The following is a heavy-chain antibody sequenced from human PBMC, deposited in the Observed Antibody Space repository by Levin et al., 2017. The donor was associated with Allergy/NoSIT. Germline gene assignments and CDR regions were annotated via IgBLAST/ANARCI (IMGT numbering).Heavy chain of an antibody. CDR1: GFIFNRYA. D-gene: IGHD5-12*01. J-gene: IGHJ5*02. V-gene: IGHV3-33*01. CDR3: ARGQGYVSGRSNWFDP. Sequence: PGGSLRLSCAASGFIFNRYAMHWVRQAPGKGLEWVAVIWSDGSDKYYGDSVKGRFTISRDNSKNTLYLQVNNLRAEDTAVYYCARGQGYVSGRSNWFDPWGQGILVTVSS. CDR2: IWSDGSDK.